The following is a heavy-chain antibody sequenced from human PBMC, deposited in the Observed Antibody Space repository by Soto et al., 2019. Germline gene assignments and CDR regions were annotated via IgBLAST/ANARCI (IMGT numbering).Heavy chain of an antibody. CDR2: IYYSGST. Sequence: QVQLQESGPGLVKPSETLSLTCTVSGGSISSYYWSWIRQPPGKGLEWIGYIYYSGSTNYNPSLKSRDTISVDTSKNQFSLKLSSVTAADTAVYYCARAGGSYVLDYWGQGTLVTVSS. J-gene: IGHJ4*02. D-gene: IGHD1-26*01. CDR3: ARAGGSYVLDY. CDR1: GGSISSYY. V-gene: IGHV4-59*01.